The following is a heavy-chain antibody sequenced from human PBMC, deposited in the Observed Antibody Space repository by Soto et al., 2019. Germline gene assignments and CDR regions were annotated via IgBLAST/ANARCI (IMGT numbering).Heavy chain of an antibody. CDR3: ARGGEMKYYDSSGYLY. CDR2: INADNGDT. CDR1: GYTFADYA. J-gene: IGHJ4*02. V-gene: IGHV1-3*01. D-gene: IGHD3-22*01. Sequence: ASVKVSCKASGYTFADYAIHWVRQAPGQGPEWMGWINADNGDTKYSQKFQGRVTITRDISASTAYMELSSMTSEDTAVYYCARGGEMKYYDSSGYLYWGQGTLVTVSS.